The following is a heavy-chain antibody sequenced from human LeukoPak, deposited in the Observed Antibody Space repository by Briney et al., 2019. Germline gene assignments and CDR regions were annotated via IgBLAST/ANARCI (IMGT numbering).Heavy chain of an antibody. J-gene: IGHJ4*02. D-gene: IGHD3-9*01. CDR1: GYTFTSYG. V-gene: IGHV1-18*01. CDR2: MSAYNGNT. CDR3: ARDTWYDILTGSNFDY. Sequence: ASVKVSCKASGYTFTSYGISWVRQAPGQGLEWMGWMSAYNGNTNYAQKLQGRVTMTTDTSTSTAYTELRSLRSDDTAVYYCARDTWYDILTGSNFDYWGQGTLVTVSS.